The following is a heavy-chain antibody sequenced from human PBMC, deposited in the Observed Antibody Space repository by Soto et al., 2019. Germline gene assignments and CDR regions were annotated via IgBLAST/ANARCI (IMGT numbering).Heavy chain of an antibody. V-gene: IGHV4-39*01. J-gene: IGHJ5*02. Sequence: SETLSLTCTVSGGSISSSSYYWGWIRQPPGKGLEWIGSIYYSGSTYYNPSLKSRVTISVDTSKNQFSLKLSSVTAADTAVYYCARRDCSGGSCYSITNWFDPWGQGTLVTVSS. CDR1: GGSISSSSYY. CDR3: ARRDCSGGSCYSITNWFDP. D-gene: IGHD2-15*01. CDR2: IYYSGST.